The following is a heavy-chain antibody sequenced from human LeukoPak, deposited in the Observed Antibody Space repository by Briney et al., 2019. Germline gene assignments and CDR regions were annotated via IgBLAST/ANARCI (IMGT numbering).Heavy chain of an antibody. V-gene: IGHV3-30*02. J-gene: IGHJ3*02. CDR3: AKDLTLLWFGESGFDAFDI. CDR2: IRYDGSNK. CDR1: GFTFSSYG. D-gene: IGHD3-10*01. Sequence: PGGSLTLSCAASGFTFSSYGMQCVRHAPGRGLEWVAFIRYDGSNKYYEDSVKGRFTISRDNSKNTLYLQMNSLRAEDTAVYYCAKDLTLLWFGESGFDAFDIWGQGTMVTVS.